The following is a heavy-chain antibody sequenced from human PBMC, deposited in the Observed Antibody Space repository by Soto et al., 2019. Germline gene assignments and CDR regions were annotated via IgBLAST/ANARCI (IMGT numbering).Heavy chain of an antibody. D-gene: IGHD1-1*01. Sequence: QVQLVQSGAEVKKPGASVKVSCKTSGYTFTSYYMHWVRQAPGQGLEWMGIINPSGGSTSYAQKWLGRVTIARDTSTSTVYMELSSLRSEDTAVYYCASDSSYREETNRPIFYVDYWGQGTLGTVSS. J-gene: IGHJ4*02. CDR3: ASDSSYREETNRPIFYVDY. V-gene: IGHV1-46*04. CDR2: INPSGGST. CDR1: GYTFTSYY.